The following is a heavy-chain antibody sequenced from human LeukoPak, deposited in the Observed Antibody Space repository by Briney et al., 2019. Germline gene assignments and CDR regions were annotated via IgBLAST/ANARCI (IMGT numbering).Heavy chain of an antibody. Sequence: ASVKDSCKASGYTFTGYYMHWVRQAPGQGLEWMGRINPNSGGTNYAQKFQGRVTMTRDTSISTAYMELSRLRSDDTAVYSCARDRVLNYDILTGYRAYNWFDPWGQGTLVTVSS. J-gene: IGHJ5*02. CDR2: INPNSGGT. D-gene: IGHD3-9*01. V-gene: IGHV1-2*06. CDR3: ARDRVLNYDILTGYRAYNWFDP. CDR1: GYTFTGYY.